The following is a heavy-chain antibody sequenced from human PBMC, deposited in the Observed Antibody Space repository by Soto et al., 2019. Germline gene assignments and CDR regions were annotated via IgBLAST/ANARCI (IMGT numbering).Heavy chain of an antibody. V-gene: IGHV4-61*01. J-gene: IGHJ5*02. CDR3: ARGIPSSGNPPGRVWFDP. CDR1: GGSVRDGSYY. CDR2: IYHSGST. Sequence: SETLSLTCTVSGGSVRDGSYYWARLRQPPGKGLEWIGHIYHSGSTIYNPSLKSRVTISIDTSKSQFSLNLNSMTAADTAMYYCARGIPSSGNPPGRVWFDPWGQGTLVTVSS. D-gene: IGHD3-10*01.